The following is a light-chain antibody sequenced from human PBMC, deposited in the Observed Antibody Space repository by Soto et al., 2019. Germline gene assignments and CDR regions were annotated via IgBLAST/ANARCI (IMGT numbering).Light chain of an antibody. Sequence: QSALTQPASVSGSPGQSITISCTGTSSDVGSHNLVSWYQQHPGQAPQLMISEVSKRPLGVSTRFSASKSGHTASLTISGLQAEDEADYYCCSYGGSRAVFGGGTQLTVL. CDR1: SSDVGSHNL. CDR2: EVS. J-gene: IGLJ7*01. CDR3: CSYGGSRAV. V-gene: IGLV2-23*02.